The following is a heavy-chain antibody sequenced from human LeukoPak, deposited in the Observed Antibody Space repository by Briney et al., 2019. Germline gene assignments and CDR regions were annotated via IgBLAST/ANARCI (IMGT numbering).Heavy chain of an antibody. CDR3: ARRYFDY. V-gene: IGHV3-30*03. CDR2: ISYDGSNK. J-gene: IGHJ4*02. Sequence: GGSLRLSCAASGFTFSNYGVHWVRQAPGKGLEWVAVISYDGSNKYYADSVKGRFTISRDNSKNTLSLQMNTLRAEDTAVYYCARRYFDYWGQGTLVTASS. CDR1: GFTFSNYG.